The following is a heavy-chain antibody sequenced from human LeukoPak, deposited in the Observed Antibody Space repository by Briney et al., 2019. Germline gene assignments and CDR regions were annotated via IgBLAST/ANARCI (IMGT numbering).Heavy chain of an antibody. CDR1: GFTFSSYA. CDR3: ARTRFLARRGNWFDP. Sequence: GGSLRLSCAASGFTFSSYAMHWVRQAPGKGLEWVSAISGSGGSTYYADSVKGRFTISRDNSKNTLYLQMNSLRAEDTAVYYCARTRFLARRGNWFDPWGQGTLVTVSS. D-gene: IGHD3-3*01. J-gene: IGHJ5*02. CDR2: ISGSGGST. V-gene: IGHV3-23*01.